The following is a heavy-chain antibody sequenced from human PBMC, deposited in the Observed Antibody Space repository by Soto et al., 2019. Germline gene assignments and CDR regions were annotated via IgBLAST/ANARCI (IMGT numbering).Heavy chain of an antibody. CDR3: ARRVISSSLTDY. D-gene: IGHD6-13*01. V-gene: IGHV4-34*01. CDR2: INHSGST. J-gene: IGHJ4*02. CDR1: GGSFSGYY. Sequence: SETLSLTCAVYGGSFSGYYWSWIRQPPGKGLEWIGEINHSGSTNYNPSLKSRVTISVDTSKNQFSLKLSSVTAADTAVYYCARRVISSSLTDYWGQGTLVTVSS.